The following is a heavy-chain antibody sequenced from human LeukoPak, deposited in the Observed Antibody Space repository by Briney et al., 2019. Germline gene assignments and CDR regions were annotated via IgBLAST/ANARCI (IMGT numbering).Heavy chain of an antibody. V-gene: IGHV4-59*01. CDR2: IYHSGST. CDR1: GGSMSSYY. J-gene: IGHJ4*02. CDR3: ARGFRGASFDY. D-gene: IGHD1-26*01. Sequence: TSETLSLTCSVSGGSMSSYYWSWIRQSPGKGLEWIGYIYHSGSTDYNSSLKSRVTISEDTSKKQFSLKVNSVTAADTAVYYCARGFRGASFDYGGRGPLVTVSP.